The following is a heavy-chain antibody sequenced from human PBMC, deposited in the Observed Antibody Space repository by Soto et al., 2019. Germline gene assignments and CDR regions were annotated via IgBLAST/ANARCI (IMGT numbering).Heavy chain of an antibody. CDR2: IVVGSGNT. CDR1: GFTFTSSA. D-gene: IGHD3-3*01. Sequence: ASVKVSCNASGFTFTSSAVQWVRQARGQRLEWIGWIVVGSGNTNYAQKFQERVTITRDMSTSTAYMELSSLKSEDTAVYYCAVRNYTIFGVVTPFDPWGQGTLVTVSS. J-gene: IGHJ5*02. V-gene: IGHV1-58*01. CDR3: AVRNYTIFGVVTPFDP.